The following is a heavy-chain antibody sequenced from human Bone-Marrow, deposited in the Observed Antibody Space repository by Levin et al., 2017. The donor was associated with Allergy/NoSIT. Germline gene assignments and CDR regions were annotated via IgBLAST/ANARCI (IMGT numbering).Heavy chain of an antibody. J-gene: IGHJ3*02. V-gene: IGHV4-34*01. CDR3: AREMRGTDVFDI. D-gene: IGHD5-24*01. CDR1: GGSFHENY. CDR2: INHTGST. Sequence: PGGSLRLSCTVSGGSFHENYWTWIRQPPGKGLEWIGDINHTGSTSDNPSLNRRVTISVDAPNNQFSLRLTSVTAADTAIYYCAREMRGTDVFDIWGQGTMVTVSS.